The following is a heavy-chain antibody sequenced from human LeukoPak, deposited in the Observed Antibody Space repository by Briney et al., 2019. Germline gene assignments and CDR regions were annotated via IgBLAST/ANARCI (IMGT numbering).Heavy chain of an antibody. CDR3: ARHDDYADY. Sequence: SETLSLTCTVSGGSISSSSYYWGWIRQPPGKGLEWIGSIYYSGSTYYNPSLKSRVTISVDTSKNQFSLKLSSVTAADTAVNYCARHDDYADYWGQGTLVTVSS. J-gene: IGHJ4*02. CDR1: GGSISSSSYY. V-gene: IGHV4-39*01. CDR2: IYYSGST.